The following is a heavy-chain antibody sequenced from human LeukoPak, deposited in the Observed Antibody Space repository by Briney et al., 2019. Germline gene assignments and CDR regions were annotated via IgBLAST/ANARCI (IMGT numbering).Heavy chain of an antibody. J-gene: IGHJ5*02. CDR3: ARTYINFSNYFDP. D-gene: IGHD4-11*01. CDR1: GYSISSGYN. Sequence: SETLSLTCTVSGYSISSGYNWGWVRQPPGKGLECIGSISHTGSTYYNPSLESRVTISLDTSNNQFSLEQSSVTAADTAVYYCARTYINFSNYFDPWGQGFLVTVSS. CDR2: ISHTGST. V-gene: IGHV4-38-2*02.